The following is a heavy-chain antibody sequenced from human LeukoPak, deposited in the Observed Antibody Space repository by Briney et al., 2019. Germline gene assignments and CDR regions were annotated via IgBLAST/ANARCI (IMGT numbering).Heavy chain of an antibody. Sequence: AGGSLRLSCEASGFTFSNYWMHWVRRAPGKGLVWVSRISSDGSSTRYADSVRGRFTISRDNAKNTVDLQMNSLRAEDTAVYYCASLTSTSPDDYWGQGALVTVSS. D-gene: IGHD2-2*01. V-gene: IGHV3-74*01. CDR1: GFTFSNYW. J-gene: IGHJ4*02. CDR2: ISSDGSST. CDR3: ASLTSTSPDDY.